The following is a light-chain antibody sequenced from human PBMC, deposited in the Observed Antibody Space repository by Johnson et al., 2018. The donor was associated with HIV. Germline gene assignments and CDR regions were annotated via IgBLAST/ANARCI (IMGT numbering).Light chain of an antibody. CDR2: DND. CDR1: SSNIGNNY. V-gene: IGLV1-51*01. J-gene: IGLJ1*01. Sequence: QSVLTQPPSVSAAPGQKVTISCSGSSSNIGNNYVSWYQQLPGTGPKLLIYDNDKRPSGIPDRFSGSNSGTSATLGITGLQTGDEADYYCGTWDSSLSAYVFGTGTKVTVL. CDR3: GTWDSSLSAYV.